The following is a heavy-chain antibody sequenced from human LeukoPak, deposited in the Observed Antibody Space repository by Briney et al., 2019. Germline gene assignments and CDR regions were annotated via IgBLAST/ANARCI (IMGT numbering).Heavy chain of an antibody. CDR3: SRDYYDSSGYPLGGY. J-gene: IGHJ4*02. Sequence: GGSLRLSCAGSGFTFSDYWMSWVRQAPGKGLEWVAKINQDGSEKYYVDSVKGRFTISRDNAKNSLYLQMNRLRVEDTAVYYCSRDYYDSSGYPLGGYWGQGTLVTVSS. CDR1: GFTFSDYW. CDR2: INQDGSEK. D-gene: IGHD3-22*01. V-gene: IGHV3-7*01.